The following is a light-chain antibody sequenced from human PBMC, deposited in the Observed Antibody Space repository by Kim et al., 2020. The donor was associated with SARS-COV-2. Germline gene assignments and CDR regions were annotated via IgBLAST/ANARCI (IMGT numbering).Light chain of an antibody. CDR1: SLRSYY. CDR2: GKN. Sequence: SSELTQDPALSVALGQTVRITCQGDSLRSYYATWYQQKPGQAPILVIYGKNNRPSAIPDRFPDSSSGNTASLTITGTQAGDEAHYYCNSRDSNDNVVFGG. V-gene: IGLV3-19*01. CDR3: NSRDSNDNVV. J-gene: IGLJ2*01.